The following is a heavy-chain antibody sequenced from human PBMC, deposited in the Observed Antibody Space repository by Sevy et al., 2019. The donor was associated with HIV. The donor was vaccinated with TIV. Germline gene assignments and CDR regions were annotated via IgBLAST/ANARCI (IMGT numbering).Heavy chain of an antibody. CDR2: IIPIFGTA. V-gene: IGHV1-69*13. Sequence: ASVKVSCKASGGTFSSYAISWVRQAPGQGLEWMEGIIPIFGTANYPQKFQGRVTITADESTSTAYMELSSLRSEDTAVYYCARPTPGYVVVPAADLNWFDPWGQGTLVTVSS. CDR1: GGTFSSYA. CDR3: ARPTPGYVVVPAADLNWFDP. J-gene: IGHJ5*02. D-gene: IGHD2-2*01.